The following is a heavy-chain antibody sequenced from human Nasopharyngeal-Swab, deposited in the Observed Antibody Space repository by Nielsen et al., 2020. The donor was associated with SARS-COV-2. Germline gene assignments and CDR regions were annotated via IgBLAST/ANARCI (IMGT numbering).Heavy chain of an antibody. Sequence: ASVKVSCKASGYTFTSYAMNWVRQAPGQGLEWMGWINTNTGNPTYAQGFTGRFVFSLDTSVSTAYLQISSLKAEDTAVYYCARGGGYSYGYISEYGYYYGMDVWGQGTTVTVSS. CDR1: GYTFTSYA. V-gene: IGHV7-4-1*02. CDR3: ARGGGYSYGYISEYGYYYGMDV. CDR2: INTNTGNP. D-gene: IGHD5-18*01. J-gene: IGHJ6*02.